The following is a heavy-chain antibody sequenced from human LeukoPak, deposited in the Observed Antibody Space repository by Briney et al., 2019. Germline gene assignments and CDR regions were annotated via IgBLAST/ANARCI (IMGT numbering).Heavy chain of an antibody. CDR3: ARVERRWDAFDI. CDR2: IYYSGST. D-gene: IGHD2-15*01. Sequence: SETLSLTCTVSGGSISSYYWSWIRQPPGKGLEWIGYIYYSGSTNYNPSLKSRVTISVDTSKNQFSLKLSSVTAADTAVYYCARVERRWDAFDIWAQGTMVTVSS. CDR1: GGSISSYY. V-gene: IGHV4-59*01. J-gene: IGHJ3*02.